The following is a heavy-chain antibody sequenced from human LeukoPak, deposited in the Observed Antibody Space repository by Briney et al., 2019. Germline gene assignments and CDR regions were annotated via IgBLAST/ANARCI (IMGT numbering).Heavy chain of an antibody. CDR3: WVRYSPDAFDI. J-gene: IGHJ3*02. V-gene: IGHV3-30*02. Sequence: GGSLRLSCATSGFTFSSRGMHWVRQAPGKGLEWVAFTRYDGTEKDYADPVKGRFTISRDNPKNTLYLQMNSLRAEDTAVYYCWVRYSPDAFDIWGQGTMVTVSS. CDR2: TRYDGTEK. D-gene: IGHD3-9*01. CDR1: GFTFSSRG.